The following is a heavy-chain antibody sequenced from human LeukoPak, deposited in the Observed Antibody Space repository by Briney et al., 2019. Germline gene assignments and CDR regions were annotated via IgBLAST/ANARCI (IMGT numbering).Heavy chain of an antibody. CDR3: ARVLRKGFWRDHYYYGMDV. V-gene: IGHV1-69*04. CDR1: GGTFSSYA. Sequence: SVKVSCKASGGTFSSYAISWVRQAPGQGLEWMGRIIPIFGIANYAQRFQGRVTITADKSTSTAYMELSSLRSEDTAVYYCARVLRKGFWRDHYYYGMDVWGQGTTVTVSS. D-gene: IGHD3-3*01. J-gene: IGHJ6*02. CDR2: IIPIFGIA.